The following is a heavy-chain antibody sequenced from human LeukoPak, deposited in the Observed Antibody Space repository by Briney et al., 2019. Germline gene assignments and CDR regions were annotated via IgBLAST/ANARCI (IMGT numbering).Heavy chain of an antibody. CDR1: GFTFSSYG. J-gene: IGHJ4*02. D-gene: IGHD3-22*01. Sequence: GGSLRLSCAASGFTFSSYGMHWVRQAPGKGLEWVAVIWFAGSNKYYADSVKGRFTISRDDSKNTLYLQMNSLRAEDTAVYYCARESDYESLDYWGQGTLVTVSS. CDR2: IWFAGSNK. V-gene: IGHV3-33*01. CDR3: ARESDYESLDY.